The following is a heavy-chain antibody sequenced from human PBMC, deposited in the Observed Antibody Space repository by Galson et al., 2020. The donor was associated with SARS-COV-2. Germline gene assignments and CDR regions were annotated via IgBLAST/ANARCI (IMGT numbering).Heavy chain of an antibody. CDR3: ARPWLSGVRGGLGDAFDI. V-gene: IGHV4-39*01. D-gene: IGHD3-10*01. CDR2: IYYSGST. Sequence: SETLSLTCTVSGGSISSSSYYWGWIRQPPGKGLEWIGRIYYSGSTYYNPSLKSRVTISVDTSKNQFSLKLSSVIAADTAVYYCARPWLSGVRGGLGDAFDIWGQGTMVTVSS. CDR1: GGSISSSSYY. J-gene: IGHJ3*02.